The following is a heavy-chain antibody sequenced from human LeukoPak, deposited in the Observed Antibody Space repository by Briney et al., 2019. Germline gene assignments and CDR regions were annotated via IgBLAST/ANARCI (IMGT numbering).Heavy chain of an antibody. CDR2: IYYSGST. D-gene: IGHD3-10*01. J-gene: IGHJ4*02. Sequence: SETLSLTCAVSGGSISSGGYSWSWIRQPPGKGLEWIGYIYYSGSTNYNPSLKSRVTISVDTSKNQFSLKLSSVTAADTAVYYCARHEEYYYGSGSLGYFDYWGQGTLVTVSS. CDR3: ARHEEYYYGSGSLGYFDY. CDR1: GGSISSGGYS. V-gene: IGHV4-61*08.